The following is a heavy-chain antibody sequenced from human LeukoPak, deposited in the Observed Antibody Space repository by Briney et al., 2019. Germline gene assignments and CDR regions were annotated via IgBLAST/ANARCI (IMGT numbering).Heavy chain of an antibody. CDR3: ARDPVSSSWGPGHRYFDL. D-gene: IGHD6-13*01. Sequence: SETLSLTCTVSGGSISSGGYYWSWIRQPPGKGLEWIGYIYHSGSTYYNPSLKSRVTISVDRSKNQFSLKLSSVTAADTAVYYCARDPVSSSWGPGHRYFDLWGRGTLVTVSS. CDR2: IYHSGST. J-gene: IGHJ2*01. V-gene: IGHV4-30-2*01. CDR1: GGSISSGGYY.